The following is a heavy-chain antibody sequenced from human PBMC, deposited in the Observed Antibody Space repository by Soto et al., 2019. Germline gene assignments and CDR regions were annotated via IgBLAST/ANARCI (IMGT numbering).Heavy chain of an antibody. Sequence: GGSLRLSCAASGFTFSTYGMHWVRQAPGKWLEWVALVWFDGSDKYSSDSVKGRFTISRDNSKNTLYLQMNSLRAEDTAVYYCARLYCSASSCYSVGGFDIWGQGXMVTVSS. CDR3: ARLYCSASSCYSVGGFDI. CDR1: GFTFSTYG. J-gene: IGHJ3*02. CDR2: VWFDGSDK. D-gene: IGHD2-15*01. V-gene: IGHV3-33*01.